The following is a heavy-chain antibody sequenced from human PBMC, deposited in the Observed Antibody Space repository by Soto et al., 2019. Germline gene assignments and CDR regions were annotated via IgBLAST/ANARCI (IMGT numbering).Heavy chain of an antibody. V-gene: IGHV3-7*03. J-gene: IGHJ6*02. CDR3: TTGSSSWGYYYYGMDV. CDR1: GFTFSTYW. CDR2: IKQDGTEK. D-gene: IGHD6-6*01. Sequence: LRLSCAASGFTFSTYWMSWVRRAPGKGLEWVANIKQDGTEKYYVDSVKGRFTISRDNAKNSLSLQMNSLRAEDTAVYYCTTGSSSWGYYYYGMDVWGQGTTVTVSS.